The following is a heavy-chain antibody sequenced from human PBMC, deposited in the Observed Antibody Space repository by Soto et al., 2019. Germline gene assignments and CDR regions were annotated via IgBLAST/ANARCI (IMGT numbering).Heavy chain of an antibody. Sequence: QVQLVESGGGVVQPGRSLRLSCAASGFTFSSYGMHWVRQAPGKGLEWVAVIWYDGSNKYYADSVKGRFTISRDNSKNTLYLQMNSLRAEDTAVYYCARDLEADTAMVSFGYWGQGTLVTVSS. CDR3: ARDLEADTAMVSFGY. V-gene: IGHV3-33*01. CDR2: IWYDGSNK. D-gene: IGHD5-18*01. J-gene: IGHJ4*02. CDR1: GFTFSSYG.